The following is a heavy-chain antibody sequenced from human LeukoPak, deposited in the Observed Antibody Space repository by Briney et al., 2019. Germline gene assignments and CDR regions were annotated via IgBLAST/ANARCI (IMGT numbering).Heavy chain of an antibody. CDR3: ATVPGGGRGDCCFDY. V-gene: IGHV1-2*02. J-gene: IGHJ4*02. CDR1: GYTFTGYY. Sequence: ASVKVSCKAPGYTFTGYYMHWVRQAHGQGLKWMGWINPNSGGTNYAQKFQGRVTMTRDTSVSTAYMELSRLRSDDTAVYYCATVPGGGRGDCCFDYWGQGTLVTVSS. D-gene: IGHD2-21*01. CDR2: INPNSGGT.